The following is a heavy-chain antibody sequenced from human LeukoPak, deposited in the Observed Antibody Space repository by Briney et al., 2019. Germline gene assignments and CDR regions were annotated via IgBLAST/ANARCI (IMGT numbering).Heavy chain of an antibody. V-gene: IGHV3-7*01. J-gene: IGHJ3*02. CDR3: ARVYYDFWSGWAFDI. CDR2: IKQDGSEK. D-gene: IGHD3-3*01. Sequence: GGSLRPSCAASGFTFSSYWMSWVRQAPGKGLEWVANIKQDGSEKYYVDSVKGRFTISRDNAKNSLYLQMNSLRAEDTAVYYCARVYYDFWSGWAFDIWGQGTMVTVSS. CDR1: GFTFSSYW.